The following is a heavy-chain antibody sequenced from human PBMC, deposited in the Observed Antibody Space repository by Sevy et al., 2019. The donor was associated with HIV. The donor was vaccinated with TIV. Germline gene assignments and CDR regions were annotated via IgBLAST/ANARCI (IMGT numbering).Heavy chain of an antibody. V-gene: IGHV4-59*08. CDR2: IYYNGHI. Sequence: SETLSLTCTVSGGSITSLYWNWIRQPPGKGLEWIANIYYNGHINYIPSLKSRVTLSLDTSKNQFSLRLSSVTAADTVMYYCAGENAWGRGYSWGQGTLVTVSS. J-gene: IGHJ4*02. CDR1: GGSITSLY. D-gene: IGHD1-26*01. CDR3: AGENAWGRGYS.